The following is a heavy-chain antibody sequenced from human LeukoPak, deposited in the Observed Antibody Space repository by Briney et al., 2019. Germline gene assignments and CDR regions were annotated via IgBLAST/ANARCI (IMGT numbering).Heavy chain of an antibody. CDR3: GRDWKLDY. CDR1: GFTFKNYA. J-gene: IGHJ4*02. D-gene: IGHD1-1*01. V-gene: IGHV3-23*01. Sequence: GGSLRLSCAASGFTFKNYAMSWVRQAPGKGLGWVSAIGDTNGDTKYADSVKGRFTISRDNSRNTLYLHLNSLRVEDTAIYYCGRDWKLDYWGQGTLVTVSS. CDR2: IGDTNGDT.